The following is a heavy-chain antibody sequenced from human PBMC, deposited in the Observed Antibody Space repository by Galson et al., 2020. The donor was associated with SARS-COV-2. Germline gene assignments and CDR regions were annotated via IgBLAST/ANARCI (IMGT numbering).Heavy chain of an antibody. D-gene: IGHD3-16*01. CDR3: AKGGEVPNGFYYQYYMDG. CDR2: ISWNSGSI. Sequence: SLKISCVASGFPFDDHAMYWVRPAPGKGLEWVSGISWNSGSIGYADSVKGRFTIPRDNAKNSLHLQMNSLRGDDTALYYCAKGGEVPNGFYYQYYMDGWGKGTTVTVSS. V-gene: IGHV3-9*01. CDR1: GFPFDDHA. J-gene: IGHJ6*03.